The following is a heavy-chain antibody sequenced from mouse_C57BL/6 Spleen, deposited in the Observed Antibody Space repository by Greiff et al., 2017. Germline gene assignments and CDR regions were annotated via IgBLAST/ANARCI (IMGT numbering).Heavy chain of an antibody. CDR2: IYPGDGDT. D-gene: IGHD1-1*01. J-gene: IGHJ2*01. Sequence: VQLQQSGAELVKPGASVKISCKASGYAFSSYWMNWVKQRPGKGLEWIGQIYPGDGDTNYNRKFKGKATLTADKSSSTAYMQLSSLTSEDSAVYCGARSAPPTVVSFDYWGQGTTLTVSS. CDR3: ARSAPPTVVSFDY. V-gene: IGHV1-80*01. CDR1: GYAFSSYW.